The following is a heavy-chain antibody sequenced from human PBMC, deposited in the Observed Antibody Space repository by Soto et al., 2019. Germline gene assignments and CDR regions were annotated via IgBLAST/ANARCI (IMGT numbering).Heavy chain of an antibody. CDR3: ARAGPWADYDSSGYPPDY. J-gene: IGHJ4*02. V-gene: IGHV3-11*01. CDR2: ISSSGSTI. CDR1: GFTFSDYY. Sequence: SGGSLRVSCAAYGFTFSDYYMSWIRQAPGKGLEWVSYISSSGSTIYYADSVKGRFTISRDNAKNSLYLQMNSLRAEDTAVYYCARAGPWADYDSSGYPPDYWGQGTLVPV. D-gene: IGHD3-22*01.